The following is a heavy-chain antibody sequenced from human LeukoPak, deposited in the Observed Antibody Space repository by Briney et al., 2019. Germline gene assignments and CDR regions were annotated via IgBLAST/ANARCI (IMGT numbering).Heavy chain of an antibody. Sequence: GGSLRLSCKASGFTFSDYWMHWVRQAPGKGPVWVSRIISDGSSVSYVDSVKGRFTISRDNAKNSLFLQMNSLRAEDTAIYYCTTDTWYSAGHWGQGTLVAVSS. CDR1: GFTFSDYW. CDR3: TTDTWYSAGH. CDR2: IISDGSSV. D-gene: IGHD2-15*01. V-gene: IGHV3-74*01. J-gene: IGHJ4*02.